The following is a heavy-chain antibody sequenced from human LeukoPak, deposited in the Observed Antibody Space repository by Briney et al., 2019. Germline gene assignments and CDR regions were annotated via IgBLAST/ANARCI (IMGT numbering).Heavy chain of an antibody. D-gene: IGHD3-10*01. V-gene: IGHV3-23*01. Sequence: GGSLRLSCAASGFTFSSYAMSWVRQAPGKGLEWVSAISGSGGSTYYADSVKGRFTISRDNSKNTLYLQMNSLRAEDTAVYYCAKVGVVRGVMRWFDPWGQGTLVTVSS. CDR2: ISGSGGST. CDR1: GFTFSSYA. CDR3: AKVGVVRGVMRWFDP. J-gene: IGHJ5*02.